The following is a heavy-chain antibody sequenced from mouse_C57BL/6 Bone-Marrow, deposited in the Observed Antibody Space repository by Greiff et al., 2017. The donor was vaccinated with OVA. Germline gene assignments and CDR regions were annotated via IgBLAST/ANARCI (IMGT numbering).Heavy chain of an antibody. Sequence: EVQGVESGGGLVKPGGSLKLSCAASGFTFSSYTMSWVRQTPEKRLEWVATISGGGGNTYYPDSVKGRFTISRDNAKNTLYLQMSSLRSEDTALDYCARGYYYGSSQFAYWGQGTLVTVSA. CDR1: GFTFSSYT. CDR2: ISGGGGNT. D-gene: IGHD1-1*01. V-gene: IGHV5-9*01. J-gene: IGHJ3*01. CDR3: ARGYYYGSSQFAY.